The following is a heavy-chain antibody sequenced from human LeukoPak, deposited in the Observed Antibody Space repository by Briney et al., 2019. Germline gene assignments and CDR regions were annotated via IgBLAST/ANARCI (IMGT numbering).Heavy chain of an antibody. D-gene: IGHD6-13*01. Sequence: SDTLSLTCTVSSDSISSYYWSCLRQSAGKGVEWIERIYTSGSTNYNPSLKSRVTISVDKSKNQFSLKLSSVTAADTAVYYCARDFVGSSWHRAGYFDYWGQGTLVTVSS. CDR1: SDSISSYY. CDR2: IYTSGST. J-gene: IGHJ4*02. CDR3: ARDFVGSSWHRAGYFDY. V-gene: IGHV4-4*07.